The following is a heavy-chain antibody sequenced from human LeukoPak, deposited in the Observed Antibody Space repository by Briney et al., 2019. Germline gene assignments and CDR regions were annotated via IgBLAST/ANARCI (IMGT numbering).Heavy chain of an antibody. CDR3: ARTNRGYSYGSTPNLFDP. V-gene: IGHV4-31*03. CDR2: IYYSGST. J-gene: IGHJ5*02. CDR1: GGSISSGGYY. Sequence: PSETLSLTCTVSGGSISSGGYYWSWIRQHPGKGLEWIGYIYYSGSTYYNPSLKSRVTISVDTSKNQFSLKLSSVTAADTAVYYCARTNRGYSYGSTPNLFDPWGQGTLVTVSS. D-gene: IGHD5-18*01.